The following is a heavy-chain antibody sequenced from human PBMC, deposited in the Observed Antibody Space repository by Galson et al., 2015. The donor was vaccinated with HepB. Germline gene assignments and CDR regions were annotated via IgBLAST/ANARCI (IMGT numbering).Heavy chain of an antibody. V-gene: IGHV1-69*13. CDR1: GGTFSSYA. Sequence: SVKVSCKASGGTFSSYAISWVRQAPGQGLEWMGGIIPIFGTANYAQKFQGRVTITADESTSTAYMELSSLRSEDTAVYYCAAWGHDSSGYSAWFDPWGQGTLAAVSS. CDR3: AAWGHDSSGYSAWFDP. CDR2: IIPIFGTA. J-gene: IGHJ5*02. D-gene: IGHD3-22*01.